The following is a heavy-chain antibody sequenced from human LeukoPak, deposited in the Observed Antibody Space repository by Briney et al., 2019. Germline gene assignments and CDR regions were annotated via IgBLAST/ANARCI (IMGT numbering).Heavy chain of an antibody. CDR3: ARAYSSSPDY. D-gene: IGHD6-6*01. J-gene: IGHJ4*02. CDR2: IKQGGSEK. V-gene: IGHV3-7*01. CDR1: GFIFSSHW. Sequence: GGSLRLSCAASGFIFSSHWMTWVRQVPGKGLEFVASIKQGGSEKYYADSVKGRFTVSRDNAKNSLYLQMNSLRAEDTAVYYCARAYSSSPDYWGQGTLVTVSS.